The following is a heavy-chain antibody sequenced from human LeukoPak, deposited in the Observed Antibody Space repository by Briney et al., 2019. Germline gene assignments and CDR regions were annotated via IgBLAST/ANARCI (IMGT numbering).Heavy chain of an antibody. J-gene: IGHJ5*02. Sequence: GGSLRLSCAASGFTVSSSYMSWVRQAPGKGLEWVSFLSGSGEIIYYADSVKGRFTISRDNAKNSLYLQMNSLRAEDTAVYHCARAGQNNWFDPWGQGTLVTVSS. CDR3: ARAGQNNWFDP. CDR2: LSGSGEII. CDR1: GFTVSSSY. V-gene: IGHV3-11*01.